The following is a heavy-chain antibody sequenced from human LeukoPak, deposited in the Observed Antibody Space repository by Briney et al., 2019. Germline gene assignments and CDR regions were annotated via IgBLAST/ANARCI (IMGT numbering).Heavy chain of an antibody. D-gene: IGHD3-3*01. Sequence: ASVKVSCKASGYTFTSYGISWVRQAPGQGLEWMGWISVNNGNTNYAQNLQGRVTMTTDTSTSTAYMELRSLRPDDTAVYYCARDPAGYDFWRVLFPWGYYGMDVWGQGTTVTVSS. CDR2: ISVNNGNT. CDR3: ARDPAGYDFWRVLFPWGYYGMDV. V-gene: IGHV1-18*01. CDR1: GYTFTSYG. J-gene: IGHJ6*02.